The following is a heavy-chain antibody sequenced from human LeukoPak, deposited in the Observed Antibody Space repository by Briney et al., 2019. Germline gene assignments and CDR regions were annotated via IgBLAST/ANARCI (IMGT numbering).Heavy chain of an antibody. D-gene: IGHD6-19*01. J-gene: IGHJ4*02. CDR2: ISSSSSYI. CDR3: ASGGVYSSGWYVDY. Sequence: GGSLRLSCAASGVTFISYSMNWVRQAAGKGVEGGSSISSSSSYIYYADSVKGRFTISRDNAKNSLYLQMNSMRGEDTAVYYCASGGVYSSGWYVDYWGQGTLVTVSS. CDR1: GVTFISYS. V-gene: IGHV3-21*01.